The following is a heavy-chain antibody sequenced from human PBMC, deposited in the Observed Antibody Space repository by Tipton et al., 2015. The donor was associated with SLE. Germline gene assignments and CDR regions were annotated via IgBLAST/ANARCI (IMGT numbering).Heavy chain of an antibody. J-gene: IGHJ5*02. CDR3: AREGLFCNGGTCSTGWFDP. D-gene: IGHD2-15*01. Sequence: TLSLTCTVSGGSISSSSYYWGWIRQPPGKGLEWIGSIYYSGSTYYNPSLKSRVTISVDTSKNQFSLKLSSVTAADTAVYFCAREGLFCNGGTCSTGWFDPWGQGTLVIVSS. CDR1: GGSISSSSYY. CDR2: IYYSGST. V-gene: IGHV4-39*02.